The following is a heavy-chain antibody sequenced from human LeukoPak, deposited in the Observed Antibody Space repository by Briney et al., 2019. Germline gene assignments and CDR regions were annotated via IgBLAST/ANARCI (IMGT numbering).Heavy chain of an antibody. CDR3: ARDLSGITGYTYGRGIDY. V-gene: IGHV3-7*01. CDR1: GFTFSSYS. Sequence: GGSLRLSCAASGFTFSSYSMNWVRQAPGKGLEWVANIKKDGSEKYYVDSVKGRFTISRDNAKTSLYLQMNSLRAEDTAVYYCARDLSGITGYTYGRGIDYWGQGTLVTVSS. J-gene: IGHJ4*02. CDR2: IKKDGSEK. D-gene: IGHD5-18*01.